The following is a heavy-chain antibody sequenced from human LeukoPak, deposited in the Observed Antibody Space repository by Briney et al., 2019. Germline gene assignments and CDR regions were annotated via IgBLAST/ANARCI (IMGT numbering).Heavy chain of an antibody. CDR2: IYYSGST. J-gene: IGHJ4*02. D-gene: IGHD6-6*01. CDR1: GGSISSGDYY. Sequence: SQTLSLTCTVSGGSISSGDYYWSWIRQPPGKGLEWIGYIYYSGSTYYSPSLKSRFTISVDTSKSQFSLRLNYVTADATAVYYFARVRGGYSRSSCWSQGTLSPSPQ. CDR3: ARVRGGYSRSSC. V-gene: IGHV4-30-4*08.